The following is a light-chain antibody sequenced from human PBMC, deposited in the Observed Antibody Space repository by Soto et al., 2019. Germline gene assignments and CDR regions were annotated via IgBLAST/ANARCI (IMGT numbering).Light chain of an antibody. V-gene: IGLV2-14*01. CDR2: YVS. CDR3: SSYTSSSTLV. J-gene: IGLJ2*01. CDR1: SSDVGGYNY. Sequence: QSALTQPASVSGSPGQSITISCTGTSSDVGGYNYVSWYQQHPGKAPKLMIYYVSNRPSGVSNRFSGSKSGNTASLTISGLQAEDEADYYCSSYTSSSTLVFGGVTKMTVL.